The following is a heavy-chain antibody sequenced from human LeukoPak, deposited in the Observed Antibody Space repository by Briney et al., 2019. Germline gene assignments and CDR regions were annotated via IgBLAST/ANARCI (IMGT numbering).Heavy chain of an antibody. Sequence: SETLSLTCAVSGGSISSGGYSWSWIRQPPGTGLEWIGCIYHSGSTYYNPSLKSRVTISVDRSKNQFSLKLSSVTAADTAVYYCARTYYYGSGSYPYFDYWGQGTLVTVSS. D-gene: IGHD3-10*01. CDR1: GGSISSGGYS. V-gene: IGHV4-30-2*01. CDR3: ARTYYYGSGSYPYFDY. CDR2: IYHSGST. J-gene: IGHJ4*02.